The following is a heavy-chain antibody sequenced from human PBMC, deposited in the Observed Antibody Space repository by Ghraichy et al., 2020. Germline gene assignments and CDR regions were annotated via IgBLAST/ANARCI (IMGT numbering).Heavy chain of an antibody. J-gene: IGHJ4*02. CDR1: GGSISSSSYY. CDR2: IYYSGST. Sequence: SETLSLTCTVSGGSISSSSYYWGWIRQPPGKGLEWIGSIYYSGSTYYNPSLKSRVTISVDTSKNQFSLKLSSVTAADTAVYYCASQRLTYHYVWGDWGQGTLVTVSS. D-gene: IGHD3-16*01. CDR3: ASQRLTYHYVWGD. V-gene: IGHV4-39*01.